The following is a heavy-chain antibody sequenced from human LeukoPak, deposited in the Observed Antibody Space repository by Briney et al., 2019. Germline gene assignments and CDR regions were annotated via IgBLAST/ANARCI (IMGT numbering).Heavy chain of an antibody. V-gene: IGHV4-39*01. D-gene: IGHD6-13*01. CDR3: ARPLSGSSSWHGDAFDI. CDR1: GGSISSSTYY. J-gene: IGHJ3*02. CDR2: IYYSGSP. Sequence: PSETLSLTCTVSGGSISSSTYYWGWLRQPPGKGLEWIGSIYYSGSPYYNASLKSRVTISADTSKSQFSLKLSSVTAADTAVYYCARPLSGSSSWHGDAFDIWGQGTMVTVSS.